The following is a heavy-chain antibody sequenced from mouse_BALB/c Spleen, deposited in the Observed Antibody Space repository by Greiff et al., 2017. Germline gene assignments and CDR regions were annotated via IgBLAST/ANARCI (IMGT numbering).Heavy chain of an antibody. Sequence: EVHLVESGGGLVQPGGSRKLSCAASGFTFSSFGMHWVRQAPEKGLEWVAYISSGSSTIYYADTVKGRFTISRDNPKNTLFLQMTSLRSEDTAMYYCARYGSSYGFAYWGQGTLVTVSA. J-gene: IGHJ3*01. CDR1: GFTFSSFG. V-gene: IGHV5-17*02. CDR2: ISSGSSTI. CDR3: ARYGSSYGFAY. D-gene: IGHD1-1*01.